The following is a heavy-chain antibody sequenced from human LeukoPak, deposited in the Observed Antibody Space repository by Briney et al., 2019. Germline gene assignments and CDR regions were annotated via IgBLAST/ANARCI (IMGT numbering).Heavy chain of an antibody. J-gene: IGHJ4*02. CDR1: GFTFSSYA. CDR3: AREGYGSGSYYSTFDY. Sequence: GGSLRLSCAASGFTFSSYAMHWVRQAPGKGLEWVAVISYDGSNKYYADSVKGRFTISRDNSKNTLYLQMNSLRAEDTVVYYCAREGYGSGSYYSTFDYWGQGTLVTVSS. D-gene: IGHD3-10*01. V-gene: IGHV3-30*04. CDR2: ISYDGSNK.